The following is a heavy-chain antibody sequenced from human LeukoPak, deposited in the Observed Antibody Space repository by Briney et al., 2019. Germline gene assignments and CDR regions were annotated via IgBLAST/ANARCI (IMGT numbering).Heavy chain of an antibody. CDR1: GYTFTDYY. D-gene: IGHD3-10*01. CDR3: ARELQLWFGEHHFDY. V-gene: IGHV1-18*04. Sequence: ASVKVSCKASGYTFTDYYMHWVRQAPGQGFEWMGWISAYNGNTNYAQKLQGRVTMTTDTSTSTAYMELRSLRSDDTAVYYCARELQLWFGEHHFDYWGQGTLVTVSS. CDR2: ISAYNGNT. J-gene: IGHJ4*02.